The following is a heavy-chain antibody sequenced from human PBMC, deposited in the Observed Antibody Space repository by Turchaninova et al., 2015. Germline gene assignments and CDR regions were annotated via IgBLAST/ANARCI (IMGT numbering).Heavy chain of an antibody. CDR3: ARIGFSRGWYVDS. CDR2: IDWDDDK. Sequence: QVTLTESGPALVTPTQTLPLPCTFSGFSRIISGTRESWIRQPTGKSRELLARIDWDDDKFYRTSLRTRLTIFKETSKNQVVLTMTNMDPVDTATYYCARIGFSRGWYVDSWGQGTLVTVSS. V-gene: IGHV2-70*04. CDR1: GFSRIISGTR. D-gene: IGHD6-19*01. J-gene: IGHJ4*02.